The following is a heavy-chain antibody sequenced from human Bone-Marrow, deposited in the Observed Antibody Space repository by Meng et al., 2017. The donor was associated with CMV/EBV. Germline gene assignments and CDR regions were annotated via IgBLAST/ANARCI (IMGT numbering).Heavy chain of an antibody. D-gene: IGHD5-18*01. CDR1: GLTFSSYA. J-gene: IGHJ4*02. CDR3: ASKRGYSYGFGY. CDR2: ISSDGSNE. Sequence: GGSLRLSCAASGLTFSSYAMEWVRQAPGRGLEWVALISSDGSNEYYADSVNGRFTISRDNSKNTLYLQMNSLRAEDTAVYYCASKRGYSYGFGYWGQGTLVTVSS. V-gene: IGHV3-30*04.